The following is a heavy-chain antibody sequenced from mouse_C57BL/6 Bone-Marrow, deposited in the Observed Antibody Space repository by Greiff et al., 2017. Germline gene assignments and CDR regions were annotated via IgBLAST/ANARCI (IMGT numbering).Heavy chain of an antibody. Sequence: EVQLQQSGPGLAKPSQTLSLTCSVTGYSITNDYWNWIRKFPGNKLEYMGYISYSGSTYCNPSLKSRISISRDTSKNQDYLQLNSVTTEDTATYYCSGSDWDYGRSLDYWGKGTTLTVSS. CDR1: GYSITNDY. D-gene: IGHD1-1*01. CDR3: SGSDWDYGRSLDY. J-gene: IGHJ2*01. CDR2: ISYSGST. V-gene: IGHV3-8*01.